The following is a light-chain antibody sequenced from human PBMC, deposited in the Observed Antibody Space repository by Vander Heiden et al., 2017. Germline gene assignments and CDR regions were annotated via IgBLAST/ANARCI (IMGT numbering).Light chain of an antibody. J-gene: IGLJ2*01. CDR2: GNN. Sequence: QSVLTQPPSVSGAPGQRVAIPCTRSSSNIGAGCDVHWYQHLPGTAPNLLIFGNNNRPSGVPDRFSGSKSGSSASLAIAGLQAEDEADYYCQSYDTRLSYVVFGGGTKLTVL. V-gene: IGLV1-40*01. CDR3: QSYDTRLSYVV. CDR1: SSNIGAGCD.